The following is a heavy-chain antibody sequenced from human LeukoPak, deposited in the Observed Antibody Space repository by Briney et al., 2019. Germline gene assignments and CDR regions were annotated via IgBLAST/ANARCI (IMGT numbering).Heavy chain of an antibody. CDR2: ISSSGSTI. CDR1: GFTFSDYY. V-gene: IGHV3-11*01. CDR3: AGRRIAVAGPRAFDI. D-gene: IGHD6-19*01. J-gene: IGHJ3*02. Sequence: GGSLRLSCAASGFTFSDYYMSWIRQAPGKGLEWVSYISSSGSTIYYADSVKGRFTISRDNAKNSLYLQMNSLRAEDTAVYYCAGRRIAVAGPRAFDIWGQGTMVTVSS.